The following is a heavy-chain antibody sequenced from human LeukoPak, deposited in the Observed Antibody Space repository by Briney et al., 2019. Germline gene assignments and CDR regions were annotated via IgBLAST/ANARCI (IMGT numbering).Heavy chain of an antibody. CDR3: ARDRYSSGWDDYFDY. Sequence: GGSLRLSCAASGFTFSSYSMNWVRQAPGKGLEWVSYISSSSSTIYYADSVKGRFTISRDNAKNSLYLQMNSLRAEDTAVYYCARDRYSSGWDDYFDYWGQGTLVTVSS. CDR1: GFTFSSYS. J-gene: IGHJ4*02. CDR2: ISSSSSTI. V-gene: IGHV3-48*01. D-gene: IGHD6-19*01.